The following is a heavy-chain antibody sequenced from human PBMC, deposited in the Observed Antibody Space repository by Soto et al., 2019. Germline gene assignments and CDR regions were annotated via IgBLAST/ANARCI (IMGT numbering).Heavy chain of an antibody. J-gene: IGHJ6*02. Sequence: PGGSLRLSCAASGFTFSSYGMHWVRQAPGKGLEWVAVISYDGSNKYYADSVKGRFTISRDNSKNTLYLQMNSLRAEDTAVYYCAKEFSTEGLYYYYGMDVWGQGTTVTVSS. CDR3: AKEFSTEGLYYYYGMDV. CDR2: ISYDGSNK. V-gene: IGHV3-30*18. CDR1: GFTFSSYG. D-gene: IGHD4-17*01.